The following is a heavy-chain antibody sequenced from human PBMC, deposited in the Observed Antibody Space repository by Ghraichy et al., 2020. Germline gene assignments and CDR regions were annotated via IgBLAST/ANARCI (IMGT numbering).Heavy chain of an antibody. CDR2: IKQDGSEK. J-gene: IGHJ4*02. Sequence: GGSLRLSCAASGFTFSSYWMSWVRQAPGKGLEWVANIKQDGSEKYYVDSVKGRFTISRDNAKNSLYLQMNSLRAEDTAVYYCARDGDYGLLDFDYWGQGTLVTVSS. CDR1: GFTFSSYW. V-gene: IGHV3-7*03. D-gene: IGHD2-21*01. CDR3: ARDGDYGLLDFDY.